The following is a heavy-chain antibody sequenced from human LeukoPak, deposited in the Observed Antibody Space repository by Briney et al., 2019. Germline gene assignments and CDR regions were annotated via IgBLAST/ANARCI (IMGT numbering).Heavy chain of an antibody. Sequence: GESLKISCKGSGYRFTEYWIAWVRQMPGKGLEWMGIIFPRDSDTRYSPSFQGQVTISADKSISTAYLHWSSLKASDTAIYYCVRLYPGYCSSTSCYCDPWGQGTLVTVSS. CDR2: IFPRDSDT. CDR3: VRLYPGYCSSTSCYCDP. CDR1: GYRFTEYW. D-gene: IGHD2-2*03. V-gene: IGHV5-51*01. J-gene: IGHJ5*02.